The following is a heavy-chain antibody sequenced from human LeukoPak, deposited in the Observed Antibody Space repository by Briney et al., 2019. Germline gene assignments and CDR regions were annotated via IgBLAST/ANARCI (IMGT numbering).Heavy chain of an antibody. D-gene: IGHD1-26*01. Sequence: ASVKVSCKASGYTFTGYWRWVRQAPGQGLEWMGRINPNSGGTDYAQNLQGRVTMTRDTSISTAYMELSSLRSDDTAVYYCARFLSGSHDAFDIWGQGTMVTVSS. CDR2: INPNSGGT. J-gene: IGHJ3*02. CDR1: GYTFTGYW. CDR3: ARFLSGSHDAFDI. V-gene: IGHV1-2*06.